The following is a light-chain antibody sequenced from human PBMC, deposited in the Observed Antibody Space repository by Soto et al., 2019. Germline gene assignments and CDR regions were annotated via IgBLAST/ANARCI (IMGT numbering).Light chain of an antibody. CDR3: QQYGTSPRT. J-gene: IGKJ1*01. CDR1: QSVRSSY. Sequence: EIVLTQSPGTLSLSPGERATLSCRASQSVRSSYLAWYQQKLGQAPRLLIYGVFNRATGIPDRFSGSGSGTDFTLTISRLESEEFAVYYCQQYGTSPRTFGQGTKVEIK. V-gene: IGKV3-20*01. CDR2: GVF.